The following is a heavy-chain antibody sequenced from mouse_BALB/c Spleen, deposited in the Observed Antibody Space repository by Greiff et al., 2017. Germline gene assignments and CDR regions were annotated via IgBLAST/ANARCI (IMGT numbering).Heavy chain of an antibody. CDR3: ASYPGYFDV. J-gene: IGHJ1*01. CDR2: IDPANGNT. CDR1: GFNIKDTY. Sequence: EVMLVESGAELVKPGASVKLSCTASGFNIKDTYMHWVKQRPEQGLEWIGRIDPANGNTKYDPKFQGKATITADTSSNTAYLQLSSLTSEDTAVYYCASYPGYFDVWGAGTTVTVSA. V-gene: IGHV14-3*02.